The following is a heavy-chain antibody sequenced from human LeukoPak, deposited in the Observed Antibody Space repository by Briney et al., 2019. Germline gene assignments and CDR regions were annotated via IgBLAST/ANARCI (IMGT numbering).Heavy chain of an antibody. J-gene: IGHJ4*02. CDR2: ISGSGGST. D-gene: IGHD3-16*01. CDR3: AKGYYDYVWGSYYFDY. V-gene: IGHV3-23*01. CDR1: GFTFSSYA. Sequence: GGSLRLSCAASGFTFSSYAMSWVRQAPGKGLEWVSAISGSGGSTYYADSVKGRFTISRDNSKNALYLQMNSLRAEDTAVYYCAKGYYDYVWGSYYFDYWGQGTLVTVSS.